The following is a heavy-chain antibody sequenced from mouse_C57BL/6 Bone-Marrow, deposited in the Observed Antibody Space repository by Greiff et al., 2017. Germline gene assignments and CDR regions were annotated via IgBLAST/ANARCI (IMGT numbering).Heavy chain of an antibody. CDR1: GFTFSSYG. V-gene: IGHV5-6*01. CDR2: ISSGGSYT. D-gene: IGHD1-1*01. J-gene: IGHJ2*01. CDR3: ARLPITTVVGFDY. Sequence: DVQLVESGGDLVKPGGSLKLSCAASGFTFSSYGMSWVRQTPDKRLEWVATISSGGSYTYYPDSVKGRFTISRDNAKNTLYLQMSSLKSEDTAMYYCARLPITTVVGFDYWGQGTTLTVSS.